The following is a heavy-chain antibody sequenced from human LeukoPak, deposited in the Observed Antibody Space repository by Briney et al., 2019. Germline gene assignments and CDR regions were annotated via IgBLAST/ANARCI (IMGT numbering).Heavy chain of an antibody. CDR2: AYYRSKWYS. J-gene: IGHJ4*02. Sequence: SQTLSLTYAISGYSVSNNSAAWNWLRQSPSRGLEWLGGAYYRSKWYSDYAVSVKSRMTINADTSKNQFSLQLHSVTPEDTALYYCARGGRASPAYFDYWGQGALVTVSS. V-gene: IGHV6-1*01. CDR1: GYSVSNNSAA. CDR3: ARGGRASPAYFDY.